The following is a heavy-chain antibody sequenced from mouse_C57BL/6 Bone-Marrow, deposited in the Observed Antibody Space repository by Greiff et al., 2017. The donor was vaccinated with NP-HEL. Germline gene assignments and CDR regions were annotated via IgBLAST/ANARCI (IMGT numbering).Heavy chain of an antibody. J-gene: IGHJ2*01. CDR1: VFTFSSYA. CDR2: ISDGGSYT. CDR3: ARDLPYYFEC. Sequence: EVMLVESAGGLVKPGGSLILSCAASVFTFSSYAMSWLRQTPDKRLAWVATISDGGSYTYYPDNVQGRFTTFGDTPMNNLYLQMSHLKTEDTAIYYWARDLPYYFECWGQGSTLRGSS. V-gene: IGHV5-4*01.